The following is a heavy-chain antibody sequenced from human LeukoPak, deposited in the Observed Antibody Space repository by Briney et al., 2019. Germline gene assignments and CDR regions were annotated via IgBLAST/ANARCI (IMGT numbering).Heavy chain of an antibody. CDR3: ARENDFDAFDI. CDR2: IYYSGST. J-gene: IGHJ3*02. Sequence: SETLSLTCTVSGGSISSYYWSWIRQPPGKGLEGIGYIYYSGSTNYNPSLTSRVTISVDTSKNQFSLKLSSVTAADTAVYYCARENDFDAFDIWGQGTMVTVSS. CDR1: GGSISSYY. D-gene: IGHD2-21*02. V-gene: IGHV4-59*01.